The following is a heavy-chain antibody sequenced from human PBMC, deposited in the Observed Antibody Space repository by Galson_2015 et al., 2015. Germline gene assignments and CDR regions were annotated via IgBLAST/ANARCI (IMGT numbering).Heavy chain of an antibody. Sequence: PALVNPTQTLTLTCTFSGFSPSTSGVGVGWIRQPPGKALEWLAVIYWDDDKRYSPSLKSRLTITEDTSKNQVVLTMTNMDPVDTATYYCAHGEFWSGQGYAFDLWGQGTMVTVSS. CDR2: IYWDDDK. J-gene: IGHJ3*01. CDR1: GFSPSTSGVG. V-gene: IGHV2-5*02. D-gene: IGHD3-3*01. CDR3: AHGEFWSGQGYAFDL.